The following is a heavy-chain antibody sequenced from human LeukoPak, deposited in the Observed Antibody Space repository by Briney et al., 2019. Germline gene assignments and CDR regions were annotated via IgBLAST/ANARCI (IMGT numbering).Heavy chain of an antibody. Sequence: SETLSLTCTVSGGSISSYYWSWIRQPAGKGLEWIGRIYTSGSTNYNPSLKSRVTMSVDTSKNQCSLKLNSVTAADTAVYYCALAYSGYYYGTAEYFQHWGQGTLVTVSS. CDR1: GGSISSYY. V-gene: IGHV4-4*07. J-gene: IGHJ1*01. CDR3: ALAYSGYYYGTAEYFQH. D-gene: IGHD3-22*01. CDR2: IYTSGST.